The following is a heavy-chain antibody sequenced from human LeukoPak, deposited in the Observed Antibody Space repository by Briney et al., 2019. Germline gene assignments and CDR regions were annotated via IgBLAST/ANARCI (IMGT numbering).Heavy chain of an antibody. CDR2: IIPILGIA. Sequence: GASVKVSCKASGGTFSSYAISWVRQAPGQGLEWMGRIIPILGIANYAQKFQGRVTITADKSTSTAYMELSSLRSEDTAVYYCATSISGGWFDPWGQGTLVTASS. D-gene: IGHD1-14*01. V-gene: IGHV1-69*04. J-gene: IGHJ5*02. CDR1: GGTFSSYA. CDR3: ATSISGGWFDP.